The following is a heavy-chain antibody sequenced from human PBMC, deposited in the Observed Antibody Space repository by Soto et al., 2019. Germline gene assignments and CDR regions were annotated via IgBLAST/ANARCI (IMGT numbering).Heavy chain of an antibody. J-gene: IGHJ6*02. CDR3: ARVRDDILTGFSMDV. CDR1: GYTFTSYY. D-gene: IGHD3-9*01. CDR2: INPSGGST. V-gene: IGHV1-46*01. Sequence: ASVKVSCKASGYTFTSYYMHWVRQAPGQGLEWMGIINPSGGSTSYAQKFQGRVTITADKSTSTAYMELSSLRSEDTAVYYCARVRDDILTGFSMDVWGQGTTVTVSS.